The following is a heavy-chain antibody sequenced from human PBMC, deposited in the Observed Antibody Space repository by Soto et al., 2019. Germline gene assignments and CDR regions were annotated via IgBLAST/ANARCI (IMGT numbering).Heavy chain of an antibody. V-gene: IGHV1-18*01. J-gene: IGHJ4*02. CDR3: ARFRATLPTYYYDSSGYYCFDY. Sequence: GASVKVSCKASGYTFTSYGISWVRQAPGQGREWMGWISAYNGNTNYAQKLQGRVTMTTDTSTSTAYMELRSLRSDDTAVYYCARFRATLPTYYYDSSGYYCFDYWGQGXLVTVYS. D-gene: IGHD3-22*01. CDR2: ISAYNGNT. CDR1: GYTFTSYG.